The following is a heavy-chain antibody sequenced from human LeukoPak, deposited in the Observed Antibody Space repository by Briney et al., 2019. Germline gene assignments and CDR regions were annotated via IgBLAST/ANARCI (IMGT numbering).Heavy chain of an antibody. CDR3: ARSGGYNWNDLSKGWFDP. J-gene: IGHJ5*02. V-gene: IGHV4-34*01. CDR2: INHSGST. Sequence: PSETLSLTCAVYGGSFSGYYWSWIRQPPGKGLEWIGEINHSGSTNYNPSLKSRVTISVDTSKNQFSLKLSSVTAADTAVYYCARSGGYNWNDLSKGWFDPWGQGTLVTVSS. CDR1: GGSFSGYY. D-gene: IGHD1-20*01.